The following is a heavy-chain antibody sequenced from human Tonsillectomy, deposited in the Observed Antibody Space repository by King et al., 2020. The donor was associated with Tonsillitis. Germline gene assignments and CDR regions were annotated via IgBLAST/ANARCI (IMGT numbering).Heavy chain of an antibody. V-gene: IGHV4-31*03. CDR3: ARDGSNGDYLRTTGFDI. Sequence: PLQESGPGLVKPSQTLSLTCTVSGGSISSGGYYWTWIRQHPGKGLEWIGYIFSTGSTNYSPSLKSRVTISVDTSENQFSLRLSSVTAADTAVYYCARDGSNGDYLRTTGFDIWGQGTMVTVSS. D-gene: IGHD4-17*01. CDR1: GGSISSGGYY. J-gene: IGHJ3*02. CDR2: IFSTGST.